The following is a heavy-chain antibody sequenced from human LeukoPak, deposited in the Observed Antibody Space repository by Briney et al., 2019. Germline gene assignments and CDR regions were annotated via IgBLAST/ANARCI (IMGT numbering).Heavy chain of an antibody. Sequence: PSETLSLTCTVSGGPISSGSYYWSWIRQPAGKGLEWIGRIYTSGSTNYTPSLKSRVTISVATSKNQFSLKLSSVTAADTAVYYCARRQRGYYGSGSYYNAWFDPWGQGTLVTVSS. V-gene: IGHV4-61*02. CDR2: IYTSGST. D-gene: IGHD3-10*01. J-gene: IGHJ5*02. CDR1: GGPISSGSYY. CDR3: ARRQRGYYGSGSYYNAWFDP.